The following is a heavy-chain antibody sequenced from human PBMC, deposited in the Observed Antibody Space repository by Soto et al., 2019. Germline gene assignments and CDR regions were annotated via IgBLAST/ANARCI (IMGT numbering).Heavy chain of an antibody. CDR3: ARVIWSGHLTSDL. D-gene: IGHD3-3*01. Sequence: GGSLRLSCAASGFTFTSYSMNWVRQAPGKGLEWVSYIRGTTHYADSVKGRFTISRDNARSSLYLQMNSLRDEDTAVYYCARVIWSGHLTSDLWGQGTLVTVSS. J-gene: IGHJ5*02. V-gene: IGHV3-48*02. CDR2: IRGTT. CDR1: GFTFTSYS.